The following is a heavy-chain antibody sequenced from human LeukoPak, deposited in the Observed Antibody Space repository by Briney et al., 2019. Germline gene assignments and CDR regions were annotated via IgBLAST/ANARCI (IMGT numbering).Heavy chain of an antibody. CDR1: GFTFSSYG. V-gene: IGHV3-33*06. D-gene: IGHD3-3*01. J-gene: IGHJ4*02. CDR3: AKDRGITIFGVVIISSDPWELVY. Sequence: PGGSLRLSCAASGFTFSSYGMHWVRQAPGKGLEWVAVIWYDGSNKYYADSVKGRFTISRDNSKNTLYLQMNSLRAEDTAVYYCAKDRGITIFGVVIISSDPWELVYWGQGTLVTVSS. CDR2: IWYDGSNK.